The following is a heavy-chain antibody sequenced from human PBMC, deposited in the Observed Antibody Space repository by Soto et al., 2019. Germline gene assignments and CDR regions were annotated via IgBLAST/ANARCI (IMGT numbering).Heavy chain of an antibody. CDR2: IYYSGST. J-gene: IGHJ6*02. Sequence: QVQLQESGPGLVKPSETLSLTCTVSGGSISSYYWSWIRQPPGKGLEWIGYIYYSGSTNYNPSLKSRVTISVDTSKNLCSLKLSSVTAADTAVYYCAREGTTVDSYYYYGMDVWGQGTAVTVSS. V-gene: IGHV4-59*01. CDR3: AREGTTVDSYYYYGMDV. D-gene: IGHD1-1*01. CDR1: GGSISSYY.